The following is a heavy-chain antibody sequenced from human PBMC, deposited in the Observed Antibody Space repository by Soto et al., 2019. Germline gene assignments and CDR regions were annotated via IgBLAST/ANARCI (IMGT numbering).Heavy chain of an antibody. CDR3: ARDGSTETTNYHYAMDV. Sequence: EVQLVESGGGLVQPGGSLILSCAASGFTFSTYHMNWVRQAPGKGLEWVSYIHSGGSRIYYADSVKGRFTISRDNAKNSLFLQMNSLRAEDTAVYYCARDGSTETTNYHYAMDVWGQGTTVTVSS. J-gene: IGHJ6*02. V-gene: IGHV3-48*03. CDR2: IHSGGSRI. CDR1: GFTFSTYH. D-gene: IGHD4-17*01.